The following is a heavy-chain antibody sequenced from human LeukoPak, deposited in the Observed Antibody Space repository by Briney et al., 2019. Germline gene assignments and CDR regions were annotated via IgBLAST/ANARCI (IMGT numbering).Heavy chain of an antibody. CDR2: ISTSSSYM. Sequence: GGSLRLSCAASGFTFSAYSMNWVRQAPGKGLEWVSSISTSSSYMHYADSVKGRFTISRDNAKNSLYLQMNSLRAEDTAVYYCARDFPRDNDAFDIWGQGTMVTVSS. V-gene: IGHV3-21*01. J-gene: IGHJ3*02. CDR3: ARDFPRDNDAFDI. CDR1: GFTFSAYS.